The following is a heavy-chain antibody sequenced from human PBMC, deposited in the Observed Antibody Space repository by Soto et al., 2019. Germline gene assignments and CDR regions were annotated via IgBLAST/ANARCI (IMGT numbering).Heavy chain of an antibody. CDR1: GYTFDSYG. D-gene: IGHD3-10*01. J-gene: IGHJ4*02. CDR3: VIDVSVSSGSFGGY. CDR2: ISTYTGNT. V-gene: IGHV1-18*01. Sequence: QVQLVQSGPELKKPWAAVRVSCKASGYTFDSYGLSWVRQAPGQGLEWMGWISTYTGNTDYPQRFQGRVTMDTDTSTTTPYLDLRSLTSDDTAVYYCVIDVSVSSGSFGGYWGQGTLVPVSS.